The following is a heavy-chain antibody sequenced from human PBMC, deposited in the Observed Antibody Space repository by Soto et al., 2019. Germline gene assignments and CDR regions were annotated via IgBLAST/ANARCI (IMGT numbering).Heavy chain of an antibody. V-gene: IGHV3-21*01. CDR1: GFTFSSYS. D-gene: IGHD2-21*02. Sequence: GGSLRLSCAASGFTFSSYSMNWVRQAPGKGLEWVSSISSSSSYIYYADSVKGRFTISRDNAKNSLYLQMNSLRAEDTAVYYCARLVVVTAMINWFDPWGQGTLVTVSS. CDR2: ISSSSSYI. J-gene: IGHJ5*02. CDR3: ARLVVVTAMINWFDP.